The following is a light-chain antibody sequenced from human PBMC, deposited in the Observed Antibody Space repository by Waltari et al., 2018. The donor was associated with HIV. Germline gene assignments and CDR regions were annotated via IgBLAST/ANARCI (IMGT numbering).Light chain of an antibody. CDR3: CSYTSSITGRV. CDR2: DVT. V-gene: IGLV2-14*03. CDR1: SSDVGGYKY. J-gene: IGLJ1*01. Sequence: SGSPGQSITISCTGTSSDVGGYKYVSWYQQYPGKAPKLIIYDVTNRPSGVSNRFSGSKSGNTASLTISGLQAEDEADYYCCSYTSSITGRVFGTGTKVTVL.